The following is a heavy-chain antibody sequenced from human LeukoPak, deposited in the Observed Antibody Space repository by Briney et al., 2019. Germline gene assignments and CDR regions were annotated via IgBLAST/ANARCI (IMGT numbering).Heavy chain of an antibody. Sequence: GGSLRLSCAASGFTFDDYGMSWVRQAPGKGLEWVFGINWNGGSTGYADSVKGRFTISRDNAKNSLYLQMNSLRAEDTALYHCARVREDSSGYYLPRGLYYYYGMDVWGQGTTVTVSS. J-gene: IGHJ6*02. CDR3: ARVREDSSGYYLPRGLYYYYGMDV. CDR2: INWNGGST. D-gene: IGHD3-22*01. V-gene: IGHV3-20*01. CDR1: GFTFDDYG.